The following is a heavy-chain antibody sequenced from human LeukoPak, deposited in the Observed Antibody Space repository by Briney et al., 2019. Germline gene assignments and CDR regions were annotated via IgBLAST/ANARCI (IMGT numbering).Heavy chain of an antibody. D-gene: IGHD3-10*01. Sequence: PGGSLRLSCAASGFTFMNYVLSWVRQAPGKGLEWVSSISSNGDSIYYADSVKGRFTISRDNSKNTLYLRMYSLRAEDTAVYYCARDYGPGLGVFWFDPWGQGTLVSVSS. CDR3: ARDYGPGLGVFWFDP. J-gene: IGHJ5*02. CDR2: ISSNGDSI. CDR1: GFTFMNYV. V-gene: IGHV3-23*01.